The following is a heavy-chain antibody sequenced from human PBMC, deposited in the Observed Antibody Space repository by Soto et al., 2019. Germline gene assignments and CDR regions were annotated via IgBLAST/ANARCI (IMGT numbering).Heavy chain of an antibody. Sequence: QVRLEQSWAEVKEPGASVKISCKASGYDFNSYSIHWLRQAPGQRPEYMGRINGGIGNTKFSQKFQDRLTISRDTSASAMYMELSSLTSDDTGVYYCARSSVTIDGLDFWGQGTLVIVSS. V-gene: IGHV1-3*01. J-gene: IGHJ4*02. CDR2: INGGIGNT. D-gene: IGHD4-17*01. CDR3: ARSSVTIDGLDF. CDR1: GYDFNSYS.